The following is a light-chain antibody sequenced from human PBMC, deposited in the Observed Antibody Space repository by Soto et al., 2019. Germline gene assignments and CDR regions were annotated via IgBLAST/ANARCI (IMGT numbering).Light chain of an antibody. CDR3: SSYTSTSTLV. CDR1: SSDVGGYNY. V-gene: IGLV2-14*01. Sequence: QSVLTQPASVSGSPGQSITISCTGTSSDVGGYNYVSWYQQHPGKAPKLMIYDVSLRPSGTSNRFSGSKSGNTASLTISGLQAEDEADYYCSSYTSTSTLVFGTGTKVTVL. J-gene: IGLJ1*01. CDR2: DVS.